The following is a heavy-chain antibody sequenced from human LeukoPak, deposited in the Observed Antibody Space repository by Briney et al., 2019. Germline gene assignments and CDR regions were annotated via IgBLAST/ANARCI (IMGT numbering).Heavy chain of an antibody. Sequence: GGSLRLSCAASGFTFSSYSMNWVRQAPGKGLEWVSSISSGSNYIYYADSVKGRFTISRDDAKNSLYLQVNSLRAEDTAVYYCARLDTAMDYSAFDIWGQGTMVTVSS. V-gene: IGHV3-21*01. CDR1: GFTFSSYS. CDR3: ARLDTAMDYSAFDI. J-gene: IGHJ3*02. CDR2: ISSGSNYI. D-gene: IGHD5-18*01.